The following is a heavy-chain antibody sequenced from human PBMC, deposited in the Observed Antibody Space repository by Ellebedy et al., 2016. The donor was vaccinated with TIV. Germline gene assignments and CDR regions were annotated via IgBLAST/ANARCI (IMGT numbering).Heavy chain of an antibody. CDR1: GYTFSTYN. Sequence: ASVKVSXXASGYTFSTYNIHWVRQAPGQGLEWVGTINPRGGSSSYAQKFQGRVTMTRDTSTSTVYMELSSLRSDDTAVYYCARDSRVAGIGGLFDYWGQGTLVTVSS. CDR2: INPRGGSS. V-gene: IGHV1-46*01. J-gene: IGHJ4*02. D-gene: IGHD6-19*01. CDR3: ARDSRVAGIGGLFDY.